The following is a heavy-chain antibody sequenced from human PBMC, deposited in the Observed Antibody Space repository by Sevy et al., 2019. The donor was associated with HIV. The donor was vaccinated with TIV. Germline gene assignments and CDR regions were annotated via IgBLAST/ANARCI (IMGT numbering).Heavy chain of an antibody. CDR1: GFTFSNPW. CDR3: TTHPSLSLAMMVVAEGGIDV. V-gene: IGHV3-15*01. J-gene: IGHJ6*02. D-gene: IGHD3-22*01. Sequence: GGSLRRSCVASGFTFSNPWMSWVRQAPGKGLEWVGRIKSKSDGGKTDYAAPVKGRFTISRNDSRNTLYLQMNSLKIEDTAVYYCTTHPSLSLAMMVVAEGGIDVWGQGTTITISS. CDR2: IKSKSDGGKT.